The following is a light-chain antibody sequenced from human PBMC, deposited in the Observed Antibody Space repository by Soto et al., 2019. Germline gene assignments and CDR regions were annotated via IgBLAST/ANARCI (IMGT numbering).Light chain of an antibody. CDR3: EQYGSAPRT. J-gene: IGKJ1*01. CDR2: GAS. CDR1: QSVSNTY. V-gene: IGKV3-20*01. Sequence: LFLSGGGGDPLSRRASQSVSNTYLAWYQQKPGQAPRLLIYGASIRATGVPDRFSVSGSGTDSTLTISRLEPEDFAVYYCEQYGSAPRTLGQGTKVDIK.